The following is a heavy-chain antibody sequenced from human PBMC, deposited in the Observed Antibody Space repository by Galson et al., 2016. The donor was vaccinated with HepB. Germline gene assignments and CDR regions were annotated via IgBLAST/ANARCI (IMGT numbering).Heavy chain of an antibody. CDR1: GGSISSSSFY. J-gene: IGHJ5*02. CDR2: IHYNENA. D-gene: IGHD6-19*01. Sequence: SETLSLTCSVSGGSISSSSFYWAWIRQPPGKGLEWIGSIHYNENAYYNPSLQSRITISVDTSKNQVFLKLSSVTAADTAVYFCARGFSSGCYIIGIESWFDPWGQGSLVIVSS. CDR3: ARGFSSGCYIIGIESWFDP. V-gene: IGHV4-39*01.